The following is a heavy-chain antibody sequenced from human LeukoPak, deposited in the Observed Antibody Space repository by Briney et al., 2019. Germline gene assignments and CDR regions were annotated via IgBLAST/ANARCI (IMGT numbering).Heavy chain of an antibody. CDR3: ARFQSQLRIAVAGGGIDY. D-gene: IGHD6-19*01. V-gene: IGHV4-39*07. CDR2: INHSGST. CDR1: GGSISTRSYY. Sequence: SETLSLTCTVSGGSISTRSYYWSWIRQPPGKGLEWIGEINHSGSTNYNPSLKSRATISVDTSKNQFSLKLSSVTAADTAVYYCARFQSQLRIAVAGGGIDYWGQGTLVTVSS. J-gene: IGHJ4*02.